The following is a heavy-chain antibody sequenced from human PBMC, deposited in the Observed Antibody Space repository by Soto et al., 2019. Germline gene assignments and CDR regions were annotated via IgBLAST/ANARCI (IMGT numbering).Heavy chain of an antibody. D-gene: IGHD2-2*01. CDR2: IIPISGTA. J-gene: IGHJ6*02. Sequence: QVPLVQSGAEVKKPGSSVKVSCKASGGTFSSYAISWVRQAPGQGLEWMGGIIPISGTANYAQKFQGRVTITADESTSTAHMELRSLRSEDTAVYYCARSQGSSTSLEIYYYYYYGMDVWGHGTTVTVSS. V-gene: IGHV1-69*01. CDR3: ARSQGSSTSLEIYYYYYYGMDV. CDR1: GGTFSSYA.